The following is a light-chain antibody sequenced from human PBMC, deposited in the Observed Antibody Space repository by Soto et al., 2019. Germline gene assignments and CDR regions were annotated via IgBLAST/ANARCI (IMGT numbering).Light chain of an antibody. CDR2: GAS. CDR3: QQYGRSPRT. CDR1: ESVTSSY. V-gene: IGKV3-20*01. Sequence: EIVLTQSPGTLSLSPGERATLSCRASESVTSSYLAWYQHKPGQAPRLLIYGASSRATGIPDRFSGSGSETDFTLTISRLEPEDLAVYYCQQYGRSPRTLGQGTKVEIK. J-gene: IGKJ1*01.